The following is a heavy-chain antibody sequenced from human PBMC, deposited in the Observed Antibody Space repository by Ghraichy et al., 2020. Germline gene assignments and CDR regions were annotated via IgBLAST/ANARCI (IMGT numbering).Heavy chain of an antibody. J-gene: IGHJ3*02. V-gene: IGHV3-23*01. D-gene: IGHD2-2*01. CDR2: ISGSGGST. Sequence: GSLRLSCAASGFTFSSYAMSWVRQAPGKGLEWVSAISGSGGSTYYADSVKGRFTISRDNSKNTLYLQMNSLRAEDTAVYYCAKGSFCSSTSCYQNDAFDIWGQGTMVTVSS. CDR3: AKGSFCSSTSCYQNDAFDI. CDR1: GFTFSSYA.